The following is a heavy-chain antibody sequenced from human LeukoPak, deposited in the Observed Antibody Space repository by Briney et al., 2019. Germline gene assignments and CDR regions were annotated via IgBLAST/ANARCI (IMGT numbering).Heavy chain of an antibody. D-gene: IGHD3-10*01. CDR3: ARTAVGYHYGSGSYLGFDY. V-gene: IGHV4-59*01. CDR2: IYYSGST. CDR1: GGSISSYY. Sequence: SSETLSLTCTVSGGSISSYYWSWIRQPPGKGLEWIGYIYYSGSTNYNPSLKSRVTISVDTSKNQFSLKLSSVTAADTAVYYCARTAVGYHYGSGSYLGFDYWGQGTLVTVSS. J-gene: IGHJ4*02.